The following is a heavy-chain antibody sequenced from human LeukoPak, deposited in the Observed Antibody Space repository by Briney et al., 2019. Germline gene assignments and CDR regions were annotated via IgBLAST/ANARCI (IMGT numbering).Heavy chain of an antibody. CDR3: ARDREYSYDYD. J-gene: IGHJ4*02. D-gene: IGHD5-18*01. CDR2: IYYSGST. CDR1: GGSISSYY. Sequence: SETLSLTCTVSGGSISSYYWSWIQQPPGKGLEWIGYIYYSGSTNYNPSLKSRVTISVDTSKNQFSLKLSSVTAADTAVYYCARDREYSYDYDWGQGTLVTVSS. V-gene: IGHV4-59*01.